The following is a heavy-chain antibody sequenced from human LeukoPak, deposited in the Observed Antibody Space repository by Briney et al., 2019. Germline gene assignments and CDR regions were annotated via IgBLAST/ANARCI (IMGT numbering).Heavy chain of an antibody. CDR3: ARGPSHLYCSSTSCYFVLDAFDI. Sequence: PGGSLRLSCAASGFTFSSYSMNWIRQPPGKGLEWIGEINHSGSTNYNPSLKSRVTISVDTSKNQFSLKLSSVTAADTAVYYCARGPSHLYCSSTSCYFVLDAFDIWGQGTMVTVSS. CDR1: GFTFSSYS. V-gene: IGHV4-34*01. CDR2: INHSGST. J-gene: IGHJ3*02. D-gene: IGHD2-2*01.